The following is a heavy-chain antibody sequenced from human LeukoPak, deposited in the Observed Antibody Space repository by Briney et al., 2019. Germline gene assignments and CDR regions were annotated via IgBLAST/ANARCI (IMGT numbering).Heavy chain of an antibody. Sequence: PSETLSLTCTVSGGSISSGGYYWSWIRQHPGKGLEWIGYIYYSGSTYYNPSLKSRVTISVDTSKNQFSLKLSSVTAADTAVYYCARDQYYYYGMDVWGQGTTATVSS. J-gene: IGHJ6*02. CDR2: IYYSGST. V-gene: IGHV4-31*03. CDR3: ARDQYYYYGMDV. CDR1: GGSISSGGYY.